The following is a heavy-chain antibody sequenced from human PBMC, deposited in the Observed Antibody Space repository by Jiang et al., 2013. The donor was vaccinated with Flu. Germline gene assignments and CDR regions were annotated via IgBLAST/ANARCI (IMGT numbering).Heavy chain of an antibody. CDR3: ARNTDSDGSVYWYFDL. CDR1: GDSVSSNSAA. D-gene: IGHD5-18*01. J-gene: IGHJ2*01. CDR2: TYYRSKGYN. Sequence: SQTLSLTCAISGDSVSSNSAAWNWIRQSPSRGLEWLGRTYYRSKGYNDYAVSVKSRITVNPDTSKNQFSLHLNSVTPEDTAVYYCARNTDSDGSVYWYFDLWGRGTLVTVSS. V-gene: IGHV6-1*01.